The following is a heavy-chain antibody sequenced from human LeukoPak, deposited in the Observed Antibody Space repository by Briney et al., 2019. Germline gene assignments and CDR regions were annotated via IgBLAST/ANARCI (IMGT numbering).Heavy chain of an antibody. V-gene: IGHV3-11*04. Sequence: GGSLRLSCAASGFTFSDYYMSWFRQAPGKGLEWVSYISGPGSTISYADSVKGRFTISRDNAKNSLYLQVNSLRVEDTAVYYCARGKYSAAFDIWGQGTMVTVSS. D-gene: IGHD5-18*01. J-gene: IGHJ3*02. CDR2: ISGPGSTI. CDR1: GFTFSDYY. CDR3: ARGKYSAAFDI.